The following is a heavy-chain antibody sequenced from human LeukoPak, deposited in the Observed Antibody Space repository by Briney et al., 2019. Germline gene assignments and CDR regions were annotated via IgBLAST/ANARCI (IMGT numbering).Heavy chain of an antibody. CDR3: ATTADQLTPLGY. Sequence: SETLSLTCAASGGSISSSNWWSWVRQPPGKGLEWIGEIYHSGSTNYNPSLKSRVTISVDKCKNQFSLKLSSVTAADTAVYYCATTADQLTPLGYWGQGTLVTVSS. J-gene: IGHJ4*02. V-gene: IGHV4-4*02. CDR2: IYHSGST. D-gene: IGHD2-2*01. CDR1: GGSISSSNW.